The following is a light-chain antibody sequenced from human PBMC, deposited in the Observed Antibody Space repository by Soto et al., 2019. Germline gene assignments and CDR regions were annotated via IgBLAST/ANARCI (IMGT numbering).Light chain of an antibody. J-gene: IGKJ1*01. CDR1: QSVSSY. CDR3: QQRSNWWT. V-gene: IGKV3-11*01. CDR2: DAS. Sequence: EIVLTQSPATLSLSPGERATLSCRASQSVSSYLAWYQQKPGHAPRLLIYDASNRATGIPARFSGSGSGTDFTLTISSLEPEDFAVYYCQQRSNWWTFGQGTKVEIK.